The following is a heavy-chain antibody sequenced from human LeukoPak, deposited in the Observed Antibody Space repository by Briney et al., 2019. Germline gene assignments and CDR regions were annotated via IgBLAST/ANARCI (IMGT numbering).Heavy chain of an antibody. CDR1: GGSISSYY. D-gene: IGHD5-18*01. V-gene: IGHV4-4*07. Sequence: SETLSLTCTVSGGSISSYYWSWIRQPAGKGLEWIGRIYTSGSTNYNPSLKSRVTMSVDTSKNQFSLKLSSVTAADTGVYYCARQGYTYGQTDYWGQGTLVTVSS. CDR2: IYTSGST. CDR3: ARQGYTYGQTDY. J-gene: IGHJ4*02.